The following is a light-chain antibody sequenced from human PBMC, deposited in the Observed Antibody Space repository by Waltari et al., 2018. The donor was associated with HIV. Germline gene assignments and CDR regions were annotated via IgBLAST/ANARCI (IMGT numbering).Light chain of an antibody. CDR2: TAS. CDR3: QQYNTFPWT. Sequence: DIQMTQSPSILSASVGDRVTITCRASQTINNNWVAWYQQKPGKAPKLLINTASTLDSGFPSRFSGSGSGTEFTLTISSLQPNDFATYYCQQYNTFPWTFGHGTKVEIK. J-gene: IGKJ1*01. CDR1: QTINNNW. V-gene: IGKV1-5*03.